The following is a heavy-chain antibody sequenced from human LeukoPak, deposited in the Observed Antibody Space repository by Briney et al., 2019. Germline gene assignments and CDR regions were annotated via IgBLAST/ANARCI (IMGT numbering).Heavy chain of an antibody. V-gene: IGHV4-61*02. CDR2: IYTSGST. J-gene: IGHJ4*02. D-gene: IGHD3-9*01. CDR3: AREVYYDILTGYYVFDY. Sequence: SETLSLTCTVSGGSISSGSYYWSWIRQPAGKGLEWIGRIYTSGSTNYNPFLKSRVTISVDTSKNQFSLKLSSVTAADTAVYYCAREVYYDILTGYYVFDYWGQGTLVTVSS. CDR1: GGSISSGSYY.